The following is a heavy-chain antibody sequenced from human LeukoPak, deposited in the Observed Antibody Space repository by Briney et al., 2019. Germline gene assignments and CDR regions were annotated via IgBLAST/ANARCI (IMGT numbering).Heavy chain of an antibody. CDR2: ISDSSSYI. CDR1: GFTFSTYT. CDR3: ARGGGTLVFDY. Sequence: GGSLRLSCAASGFTFSTYTMNWVRQAPGKGLEWVSSISDSSSYIYYAESVKGRFTISRDNAKNSLYLQMNSLRAEDTAVYYCARGGGTLVFDYWGQGTLVTVSS. V-gene: IGHV3-21*01. J-gene: IGHJ4*02. D-gene: IGHD3-16*01.